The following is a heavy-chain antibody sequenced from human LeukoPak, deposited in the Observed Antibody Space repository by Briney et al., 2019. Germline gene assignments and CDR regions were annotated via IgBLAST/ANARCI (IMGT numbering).Heavy chain of an antibody. CDR3: ARDGVDCSGGSCLLNWFDP. J-gene: IGHJ5*02. Sequence: SETLSLTCSVSGGSISTYYWSWIRQPPGKGLEWIGYVYYSGSTNYNPSLKSRVTISVDTSKNQFSLKLSSVTAADTAVYYCARDGVDCSGGSCLLNWFDPWGQGTLVTVSS. D-gene: IGHD2-15*01. V-gene: IGHV4-59*01. CDR1: GGSISTYY. CDR2: VYYSGST.